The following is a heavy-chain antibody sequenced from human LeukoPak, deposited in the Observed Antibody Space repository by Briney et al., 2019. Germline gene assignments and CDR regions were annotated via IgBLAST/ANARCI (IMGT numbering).Heavy chain of an antibody. J-gene: IGHJ3*02. V-gene: IGHV1-18*01. CDR1: GYTFTNYG. CDR3: ARNLWFGESSDAFDM. D-gene: IGHD3-10*01. Sequence: ASVKVSCKASGYTFTNYGMNWVRQAPGQGLEWMGWISTNNSNTRYAQNFQDKVIMTTDTSTRTAYMDLRNLRSVDTAVYYCARNLWFGESSDAFDMWGQGTMVTVSS. CDR2: ISTNNSNT.